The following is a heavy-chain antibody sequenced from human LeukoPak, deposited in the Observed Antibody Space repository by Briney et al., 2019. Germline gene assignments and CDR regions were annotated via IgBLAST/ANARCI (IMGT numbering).Heavy chain of an antibody. D-gene: IGHD6-25*01. Sequence: QPGGSLRLSCAASGFTFSSYGMHWVRQAPGKGLEWVAVISYDGSNKYYADSVKGRFTISRDNSKNTLYLQMNSLRAEDTAVYYCAKDSAAGLYYYYGMDVWGQGTTVTASS. CDR1: GFTFSSYG. CDR3: AKDSAAGLYYYYGMDV. V-gene: IGHV3-30*18. CDR2: ISYDGSNK. J-gene: IGHJ6*02.